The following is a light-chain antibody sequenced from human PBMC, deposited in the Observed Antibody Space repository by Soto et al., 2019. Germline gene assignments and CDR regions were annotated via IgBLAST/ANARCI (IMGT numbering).Light chain of an antibody. CDR3: QHYSYSRYFS. V-gene: IGKV3-20*01. J-gene: IGKJ3*01. CDR2: GVS. CDR1: QSVSSIY. Sequence: EIVLTQSPGTLSLSPGERATLSCRASQSVSSIYLAWYQQKPGQAPRLLIYGVSSRATGIPDRFSGSGSGTDFTLTISRLEPEDFAVYYCQHYSYSRYFSFGPGTKVEIK.